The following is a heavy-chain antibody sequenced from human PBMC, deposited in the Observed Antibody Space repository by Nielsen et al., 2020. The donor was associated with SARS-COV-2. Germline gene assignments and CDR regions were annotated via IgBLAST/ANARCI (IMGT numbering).Heavy chain of an antibody. CDR2: ISYDGSNK. CDR1: GFIFSTYA. Sequence: GESLKISCAVSGFIFSTYAMHWVRQAPGKGLEWVAAISYDGSNKYYADSVKGRFTISRDNAKNSLYLQMNSLRAEDTAVYYCARVLTVVPAAPFDYWGQGSLVTVSS. J-gene: IGHJ4*02. D-gene: IGHD2-2*01. V-gene: IGHV3-30-3*01. CDR3: ARVLTVVPAAPFDY.